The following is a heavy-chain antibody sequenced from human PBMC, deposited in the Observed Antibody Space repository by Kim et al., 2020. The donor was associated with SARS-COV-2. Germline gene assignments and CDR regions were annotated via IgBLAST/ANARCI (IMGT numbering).Heavy chain of an antibody. D-gene: IGHD3-9*01. Sequence: GGSLRLSCAASGFTFSSYWMSWVRQAPGKGLEWVANIKQDGSEKYYVDSVKGRFTISRDNAKNSLYLQMNSLRAEDTAVYYCARDPDYYDILTGYFDPSKADAFDIWGQGTMVTVSS. CDR3: ARDPDYYDILTGYFDPSKADAFDI. V-gene: IGHV3-7*03. J-gene: IGHJ3*02. CDR1: GFTFSSYW. CDR2: IKQDGSEK.